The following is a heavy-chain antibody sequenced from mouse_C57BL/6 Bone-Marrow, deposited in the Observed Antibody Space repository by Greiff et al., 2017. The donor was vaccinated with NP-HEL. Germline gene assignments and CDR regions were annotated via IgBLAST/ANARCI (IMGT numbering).Heavy chain of an antibody. CDR2: ISSGSSTI. V-gene: IGHV5-17*01. D-gene: IGHD2-14*01. Sequence: EVMLVESGGGLVKPGGSLKLSCAASGFTFSDYGMHWVRQAPEKGLEWVAYISSGSSTIYYADTVKGRFTISRDNAKNTLFLQMTSLRSEDTAMYYCASGYRGAMDYWGQGTSVTVSS. J-gene: IGHJ4*01. CDR1: GFTFSDYG. CDR3: ASGYRGAMDY.